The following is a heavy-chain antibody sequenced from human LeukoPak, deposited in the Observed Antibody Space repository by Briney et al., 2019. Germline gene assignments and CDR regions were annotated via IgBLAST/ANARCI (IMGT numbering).Heavy chain of an antibody. CDR3: ARLDILTGNYYYFNF. Sequence: GGSLRLSCAASGFTFSSYAMSWVRQAPGKGLEWVSTISGSAGRTFYADSVKGRFTISRDNAKNTLYLQMNSLRAEDTAVYYCARLDILTGNYYYFNFWGQGTLVTVSS. J-gene: IGHJ4*02. V-gene: IGHV3-23*01. CDR2: ISGSAGRT. D-gene: IGHD3-9*01. CDR1: GFTFSSYA.